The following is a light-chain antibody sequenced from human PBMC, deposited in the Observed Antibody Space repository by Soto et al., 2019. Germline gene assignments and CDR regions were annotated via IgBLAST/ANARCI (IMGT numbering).Light chain of an antibody. CDR3: QSYDSSLSVYV. V-gene: IGLV1-40*01. J-gene: IGLJ1*01. Sequence: QSVLTQPTSVYGPQGQRVPISCIGSNSKIGPGYDGNCSRKFPPTAPKLLISGDKNRPSGVPDRFSGSKAGTSASLAITGLQAEDEADYYCQSYDSSLSVYVFGTGTKVTVL. CDR1: NSKIGPGYD. CDR2: GDK.